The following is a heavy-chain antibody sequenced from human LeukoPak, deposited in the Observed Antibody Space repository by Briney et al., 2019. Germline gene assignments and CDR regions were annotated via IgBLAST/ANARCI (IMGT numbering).Heavy chain of an antibody. CDR2: IYPGDSDY. D-gene: IGHD2-21*01. CDR3: ARHIIGSLLGVYYYGMDV. J-gene: IGHJ6*02. Sequence: GESLNISCKGAGYSFTSYWSCWVRQMPGKGLEWMGIIYPGDSDYRYSPSFKGQVTISADKSISTAYLQWSSLRASDTVMYYCARHIIGSLLGVYYYGMDVWGQGTTVTVSS. V-gene: IGHV5-51*01. CDR1: GYSFTSYW.